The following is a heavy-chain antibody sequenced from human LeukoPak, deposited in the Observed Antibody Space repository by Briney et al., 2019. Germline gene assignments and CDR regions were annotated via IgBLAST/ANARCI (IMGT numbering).Heavy chain of an antibody. J-gene: IGHJ4*02. CDR1: GGSISSYY. CDR3: ARDNEAAARAYDY. Sequence: PSETLSLTCTVSGGSISSYYWSWIRQSAGKGLEWIGRIYPSGSTNYNPSLKSRVTMSVDTSKNQFSLKLSSVTAADTAVYYCARDNEAAARAYDYWGQGTLVTVSS. CDR2: IYPSGST. D-gene: IGHD6-13*01. V-gene: IGHV4-4*07.